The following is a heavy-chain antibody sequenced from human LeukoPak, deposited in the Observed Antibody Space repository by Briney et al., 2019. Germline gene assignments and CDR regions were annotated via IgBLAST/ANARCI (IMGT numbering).Heavy chain of an antibody. CDR1: GYTFTNYG. CDR3: ARDRGYYGGNSYFGH. D-gene: IGHD4-23*01. CDR2: ISAYNGDT. J-gene: IGHJ4*02. V-gene: IGHV1-18*01. Sequence: ASVKVSCKASGYTFTNYGITWVRQAPGQGLEWMGWISAYNGDTNYAVNLQGRVTMTTDTSTNTAYMELRSLRSDDTAVYYCARDRGYYGGNSYFGHWGQGNLVTVSS.